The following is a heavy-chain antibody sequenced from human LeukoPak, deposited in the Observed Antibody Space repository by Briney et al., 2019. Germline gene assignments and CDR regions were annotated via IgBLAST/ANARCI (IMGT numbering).Heavy chain of an antibody. CDR1: RGSTTSSY. J-gene: IGHJ3*02. CDR2: IYYSGSN. Sequence: PETLSLTSTLSRGSTTSSYSSSVRQTPEKGLERIGYIYYSGSNNYNPSLKSRVTISVDTSKNQFSLKLSSVTAADTAVYYCASSSGWQGDAFDIWGQGTMVTVSS. D-gene: IGHD6-19*01. V-gene: IGHV4-59*08. CDR3: ASSSGWQGDAFDI.